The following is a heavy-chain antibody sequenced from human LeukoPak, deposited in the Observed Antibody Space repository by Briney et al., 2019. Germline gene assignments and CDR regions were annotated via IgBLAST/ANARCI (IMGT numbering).Heavy chain of an antibody. Sequence: GGSLRLSCAASGFTFSRYWMSWVRQAPGKGLEWVANIKQDGSEKHHGASVKGRFTISRDNSKNTLYLQMNSLRAEDTAVYYCARDLYGSGSYGLGAFDIWGQGTMVTVSS. J-gene: IGHJ3*02. CDR3: ARDLYGSGSYGLGAFDI. D-gene: IGHD3-10*01. CDR1: GFTFSRYW. CDR2: IKQDGSEK. V-gene: IGHV3-7*01.